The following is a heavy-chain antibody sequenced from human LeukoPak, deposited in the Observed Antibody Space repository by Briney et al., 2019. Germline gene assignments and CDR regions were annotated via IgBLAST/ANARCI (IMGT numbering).Heavy chain of an antibody. CDR1: GFTFSSYS. V-gene: IGHV3-21*01. Sequence: GGSLRLSCAASGFTFSSYSMNWVRQAPGKGLEWVSSISSSSSYIYYADSVKGRFTISRDNSKNTLYLQMNSLRAEDTAVYYCAKDRRGHNWFDPWGQGTLVTVSS. J-gene: IGHJ5*02. CDR2: ISSSSSYI. CDR3: AKDRRGHNWFDP.